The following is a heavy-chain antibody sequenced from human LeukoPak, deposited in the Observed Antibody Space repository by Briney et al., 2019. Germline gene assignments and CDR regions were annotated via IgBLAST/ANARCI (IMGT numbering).Heavy chain of an antibody. D-gene: IGHD1-26*01. CDR2: ISYDGSNE. CDR1: GFTFSSYA. CDR3: AKDGGGTDFDY. Sequence: GGSLRLSCAASGFTFSSYAMHWVRQAPGKGLEWVTFISYDGSNEYYADSVKGRFTISRDNSKNTLYLQMNSLRAEDTAVYYCAKDGGGTDFDYWGQGTLVTVSS. J-gene: IGHJ4*02. V-gene: IGHV3-30*02.